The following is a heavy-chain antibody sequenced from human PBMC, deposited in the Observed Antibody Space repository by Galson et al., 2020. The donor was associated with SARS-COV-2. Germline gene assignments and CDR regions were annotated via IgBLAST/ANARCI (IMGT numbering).Heavy chain of an antibody. CDR3: ATDLIGGRFLEWARGYYGMDV. Sequence: ASVKVSCKVSGYTLTELSMHWVRQAPGKGLEWMGGFDPEDGETIYAQKFQGRVTMTEDTSTDTAYMELSSLRSEDTAVYYCATDLIGGRFLEWARGYYGMDVWGQGTTVTVSS. D-gene: IGHD3-3*01. CDR2: FDPEDGET. J-gene: IGHJ6*02. V-gene: IGHV1-24*01. CDR1: GYTLTELS.